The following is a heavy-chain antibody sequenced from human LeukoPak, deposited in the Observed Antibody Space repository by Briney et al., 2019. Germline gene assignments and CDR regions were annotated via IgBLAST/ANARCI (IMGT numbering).Heavy chain of an antibody. V-gene: IGHV3-48*01. CDR2: ISGSSSTI. CDR3: ARDDIIVGAAN. CDR1: GFTFSSYS. Sequence: PGGSLRLSCAASGFTFSSYSMNWVRQAPGKGLEWVSYISGSSSTIYYADSVKGRFTISRDNAKNSLYLQMNSLRAEDTAVYYCARDDIIVGAANWGQGTLVTVSS. J-gene: IGHJ4*02. D-gene: IGHD1-26*01.